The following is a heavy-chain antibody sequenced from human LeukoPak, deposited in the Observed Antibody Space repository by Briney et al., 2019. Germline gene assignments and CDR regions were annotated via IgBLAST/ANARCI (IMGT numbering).Heavy chain of an antibody. J-gene: IGHJ6*03. D-gene: IGHD2-2*01. CDR3: ARVDCSSTSCVGVSYYYMDV. V-gene: IGHV3-21*01. CDR2: ISSSSSYI. Sequence: GGSLRLSCAASGCTFSSYSMNWVRQAPGKGLEWVSSISSSSSYIYYADSVKGRFTIARDNAKNSLYLQMNSLRAEDTAVYYCARVDCSSTSCVGVSYYYMDVWGKGTTVTVSS. CDR1: GCTFSSYS.